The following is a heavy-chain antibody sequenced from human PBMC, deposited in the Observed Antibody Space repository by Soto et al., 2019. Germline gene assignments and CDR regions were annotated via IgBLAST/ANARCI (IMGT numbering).Heavy chain of an antibody. CDR1: GYTLTELS. CDR3: ATVDGYYFDY. D-gene: IGHD3-22*01. Sequence: SVKVSYKLSGYTLTELSMHWVRQAPGKGLEWMGGFDPEDGETIYAQKFQGRVTMTEDTSTDTAYMELSSLRSEDTDVYYCATVDGYYFDYWGQGTLVTVYS. J-gene: IGHJ4*02. CDR2: FDPEDGET. V-gene: IGHV1-24*01.